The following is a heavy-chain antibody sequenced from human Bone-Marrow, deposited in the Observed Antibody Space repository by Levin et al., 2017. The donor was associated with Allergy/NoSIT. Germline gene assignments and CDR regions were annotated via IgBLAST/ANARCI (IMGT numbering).Heavy chain of an antibody. CDR2: ISAYNGNT. CDR1: GYTFTSYG. Sequence: ASVKVSCKASGYTFTSYGISWVRQAPGQGLEWMGWISAYNGNTNYAQKLQGRVTMTTDTSTSTAYMELRSLRSDDTAVYYCARTGRITMIVAIYGMDVWGQGTTVTVSS. V-gene: IGHV1-18*01. CDR3: ARTGRITMIVAIYGMDV. J-gene: IGHJ6*02. D-gene: IGHD3-22*01.